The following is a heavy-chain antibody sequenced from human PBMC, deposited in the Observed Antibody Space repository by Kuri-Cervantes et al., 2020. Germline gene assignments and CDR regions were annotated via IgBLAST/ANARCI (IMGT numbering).Heavy chain of an antibody. CDR1: GFTFDDYA. V-gene: IGHV3-9*01. CDR3: AREVGEELIPRYYYYMDV. J-gene: IGHJ6*03. Sequence: SLKISCAASGFTFDDYAMHWVRQAPGKGLEWVSGISWNSGSTYYADSVKGRFTISRDNSKNTLYLQMNSLRAEDTAVYYCAREVGEELIPRYYYYMDVWGKGTTVTVSS. CDR2: ISWNSGST. D-gene: IGHD3-16*01.